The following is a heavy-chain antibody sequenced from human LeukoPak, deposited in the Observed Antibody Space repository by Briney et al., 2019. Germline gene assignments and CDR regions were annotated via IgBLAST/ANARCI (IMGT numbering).Heavy chain of an antibody. CDR2: KSGNT. V-gene: IGHV1-8*01. D-gene: IGHD3-9*01. J-gene: IGHJ4*02. Sequence: KSGNTGYAQKFQGRVTMTRNTSISTAYMELSSLRSEDTAVYYCARAHTDYDILTGYYEFDYWGQGTLVTVSS. CDR3: ARAHTDYDILTGYYEFDY.